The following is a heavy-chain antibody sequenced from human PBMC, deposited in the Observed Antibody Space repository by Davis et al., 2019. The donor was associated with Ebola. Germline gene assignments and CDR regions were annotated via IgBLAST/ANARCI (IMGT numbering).Heavy chain of an antibody. V-gene: IGHV3-66*01. CDR3: ARDITLRGPFDP. D-gene: IGHD3-10*01. CDR2: IYSGGST. Sequence: GESLKISCAASGFTVSSNYMSWVRQAPGKGLEWVSVIYSGGSTYYADSVTGRFTVSRDNSKNTLYLQMNSLRAEDTAVYYCARDITLRGPFDPWGQGTLVTVSS. CDR1: GFTVSSNY. J-gene: IGHJ5*02.